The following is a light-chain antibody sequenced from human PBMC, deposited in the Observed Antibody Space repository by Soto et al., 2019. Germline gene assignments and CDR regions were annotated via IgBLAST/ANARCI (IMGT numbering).Light chain of an antibody. CDR3: QQYGSSPFT. CDR2: GAS. V-gene: IGKV3-20*01. Sequence: EIVLTQSPGTLSLSPGERATLSCRASQRVSSNYLAWYQQKPGQAPRLLIYGASSRATGIPDRFSGIGSGTDFTLTISTLEPEDFAVYYCQQYGSSPFTFGGGTKVEIK. J-gene: IGKJ4*01. CDR1: QRVSSNY.